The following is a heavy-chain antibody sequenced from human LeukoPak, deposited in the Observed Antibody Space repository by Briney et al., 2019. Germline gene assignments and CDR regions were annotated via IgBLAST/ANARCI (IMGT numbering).Heavy chain of an antibody. Sequence: GSLRLSCVASGFTYNSHAMSWIRQPPGKGLEWIGEINHSGSTNYNPSLKSRVTISVDTSKNQFSLKLSSVTAADTAVYYCARVPSGDFWSGYWFDYWGQGTLVTVSS. J-gene: IGHJ4*02. CDR2: INHSGST. CDR3: ARVPSGDFWSGYWFDY. CDR1: GFTYNSHA. V-gene: IGHV4-34*01. D-gene: IGHD3-3*01.